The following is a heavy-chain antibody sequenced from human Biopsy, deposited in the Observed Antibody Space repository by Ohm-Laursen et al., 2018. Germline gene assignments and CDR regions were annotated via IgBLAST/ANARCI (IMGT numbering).Heavy chain of an antibody. CDR2: INPSGSTT. D-gene: IGHD6-19*01. V-gene: IGHV1-46*01. CDR1: GYRFTSYY. Sequence: GASVKVSCKASGYRFTSYYMHWVRQAPGQGLEWMGMINPSGSTTSYPQIFQGRVTMTRDTSKSTVYMELSSLRSADTAVYFCARNTGWYGDLYYFDYWGQGTLVTVSS. CDR3: ARNTGWYGDLYYFDY. J-gene: IGHJ4*02.